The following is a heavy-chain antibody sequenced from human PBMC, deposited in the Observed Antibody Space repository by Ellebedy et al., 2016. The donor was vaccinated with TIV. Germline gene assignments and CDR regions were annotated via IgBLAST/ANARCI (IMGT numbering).Heavy chain of an antibody. Sequence: GESLKISCAAPGFTFSSYWMSWVRQAPGKGLEWVANIKQDGSEKYYVDSVKGRFTISRDNAKNSLYLQMNSLRAEDTAVYYCARRYIEMWGQGTMVTVSS. D-gene: IGHD5-24*01. CDR3: ARRYIEM. V-gene: IGHV3-7*01. CDR1: GFTFSSYW. J-gene: IGHJ3*01. CDR2: IKQDGSEK.